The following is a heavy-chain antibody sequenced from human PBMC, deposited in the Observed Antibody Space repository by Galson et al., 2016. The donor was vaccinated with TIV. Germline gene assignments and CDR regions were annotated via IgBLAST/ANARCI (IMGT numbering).Heavy chain of an antibody. CDR2: VNWNGVGT. J-gene: IGHJ4*02. Sequence: LRLSCAACGFTFDDFDMTWVRQGPGRGLEWVSGVNWNGVGTSYADSVKGRFTISRDSAKNSLYLQMNSLGVEDAALYYCARVASCGGTCYYFDYWGQGTLVAVSS. CDR3: ARVASCGGTCYYFDY. V-gene: IGHV3-20*04. D-gene: IGHD2-21*01. CDR1: GFTFDDFD.